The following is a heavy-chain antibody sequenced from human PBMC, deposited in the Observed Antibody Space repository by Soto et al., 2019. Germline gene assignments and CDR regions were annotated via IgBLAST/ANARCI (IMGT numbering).Heavy chain of an antibody. CDR1: GFIFENFG. CDR2: ISGSGFKK. J-gene: IGHJ5*02. V-gene: IGHV3-23*01. CDR3: AKNQGVELVPLATVDWFDP. D-gene: IGHD1-26*01. Sequence: GGTLRLSCTASGFIFENFGMSWVRQAPGKGLEWISSISGSGFKKYYADSVKGRFTISRDNSKSTVYLELNNLSAEDTAVYHCAKNQGVELVPLATVDWFDPWGQGSVVTVSS.